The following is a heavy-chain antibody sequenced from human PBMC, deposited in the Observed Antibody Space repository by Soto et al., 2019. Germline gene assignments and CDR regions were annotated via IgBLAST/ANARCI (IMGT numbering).Heavy chain of an antibody. D-gene: IGHD3-3*01. CDR1: GFNVSSNY. Sequence: EEQLVETGGGLTQPGGSLRLSCASSGFNVSSNYMNWVRQAPGKGPEWVSIIYSGGNTYYADSVKGRFTISRDNSKNTGYRQMNRLRDEDTAVYYCARDLSITMFGVGNRYSVMDVWGQGTTVTVSS. V-gene: IGHV3-53*02. J-gene: IGHJ6*02. CDR3: ARDLSITMFGVGNRYSVMDV. CDR2: IYSGGNT.